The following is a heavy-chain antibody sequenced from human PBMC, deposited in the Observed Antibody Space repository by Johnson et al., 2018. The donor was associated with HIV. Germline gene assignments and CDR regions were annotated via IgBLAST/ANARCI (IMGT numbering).Heavy chain of an antibody. Sequence: QMLLVESGGGVVQPGRSLRLSCAASGFTFSSYAMHWVRQAPGKGLAWVAVISYDGSNKYYADSVKGRFPISRDNSKNTLYLQMNSLRAEDTALYYCARAMYYYDNSGYLIRPRAFDIWGQGTVVTVSS. J-gene: IGHJ3*02. V-gene: IGHV3-30*04. CDR1: GFTFSSYA. D-gene: IGHD3-22*01. CDR2: ISYDGSNK. CDR3: ARAMYYYDNSGYLIRPRAFDI.